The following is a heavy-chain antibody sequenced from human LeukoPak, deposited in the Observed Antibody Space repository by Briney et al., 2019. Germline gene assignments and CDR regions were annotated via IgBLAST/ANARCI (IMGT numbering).Heavy chain of an antibody. D-gene: IGHD1-7*01. J-gene: IGHJ5*02. CDR1: GGSISSSSYY. CDR3: ARRTLGKDWFDP. CDR2: IYYSGST. V-gene: IGHV4-39*01. Sequence: PSETLSLTCTVSGGSISSSSYYWGWIRQPPGKGLEWIGSIYYSGSTYYNPSLKSRVTISVDTSKNQFSLKLSSVSAADTAVYYCARRTLGKDWFDPWGQGTLVTVSS.